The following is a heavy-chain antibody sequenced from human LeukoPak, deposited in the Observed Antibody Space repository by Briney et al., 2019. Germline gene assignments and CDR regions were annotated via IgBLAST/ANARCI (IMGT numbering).Heavy chain of an antibody. CDR3: ARVPQNIVVVTAIRD. V-gene: IGHV1-69*04. D-gene: IGHD2-21*02. CDR2: IIPILGIA. J-gene: IGHJ4*02. Sequence: ASVKVSCKASGGTFSSYAISWVRQAPGQGLEWMGRIIPILGIANYAQKFQGRVTITADKSTSTAYMELNSLRSEDTAVYYCARVPQNIVVVTAIRDWGQGTLVTVSS. CDR1: GGTFSSYA.